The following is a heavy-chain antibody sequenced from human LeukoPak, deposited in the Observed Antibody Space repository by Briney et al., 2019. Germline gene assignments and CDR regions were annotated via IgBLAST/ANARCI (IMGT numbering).Heavy chain of an antibody. CDR3: AKDAMLYAIEHYYYMDV. Sequence: GGSLRLSCAASGFTFSSYAMSWVRQAPGKGLEWVSRVSGSGGAKYLADSVKGRFTISRDNSKNTLHLQMNSLRAEDTAVYYCAKDAMLYAIEHYYYMDVWGKGTTVTVSS. CDR1: GFTFSSYA. D-gene: IGHD2-8*01. J-gene: IGHJ6*03. V-gene: IGHV3-23*01. CDR2: VSGSGGAK.